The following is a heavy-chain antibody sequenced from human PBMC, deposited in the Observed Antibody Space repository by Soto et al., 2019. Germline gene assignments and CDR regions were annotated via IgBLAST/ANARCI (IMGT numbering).Heavy chain of an antibody. Sequence: SGPTLGNPTQTLTLAGTFSGFSLSTSGVGVGWIRQPPGKALEWLALIYWNDDKRYSPSLKSRLTITKDTSKNQVVLTMTNMDPVDTATYYCAHSIVATITSSDDWFAPRGQGTLVIVSS. CDR3: AHSIVATITSSDDWFAP. D-gene: IGHD5-12*01. J-gene: IGHJ5*02. CDR1: GFSLSTSGVG. CDR2: IYWNDDK. V-gene: IGHV2-5*01.